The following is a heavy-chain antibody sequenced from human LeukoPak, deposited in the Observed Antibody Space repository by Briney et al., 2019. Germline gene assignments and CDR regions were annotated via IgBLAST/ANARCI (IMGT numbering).Heavy chain of an antibody. CDR3: ARGGDSSGYYPYYYYYYMDV. CDR2: IYTSGST. Sequence: MSSETLSLTCTVSGGSISSGSYYWSWIRQPAGKGLEWIGRIYTSGSTNYNPSLKSRVTISVDTSKNQFSLKLSSVTAADTAVYYCARGGDSSGYYPYYYYYYMDVWGKGTTVTISS. J-gene: IGHJ6*03. CDR1: GGSISSGSYY. V-gene: IGHV4-61*02. D-gene: IGHD3-22*01.